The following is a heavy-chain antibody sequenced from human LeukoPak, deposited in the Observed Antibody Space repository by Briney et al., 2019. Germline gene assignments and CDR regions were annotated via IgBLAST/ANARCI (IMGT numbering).Heavy chain of an antibody. CDR2: INPNSGGT. J-gene: IGHJ4*02. D-gene: IGHD6-13*01. Sequence: EASVKVSCKASGYTFTGYYMHWVRQAPGQGLEWMGRINPNSGGTTYAQKFQGRVTMTRDTSISTAYMELSRLRSDDTAVYYCARGFRAAALYYFDYWGQGTLVTVSS. CDR3: ARGFRAAALYYFDY. CDR1: GYTFTGYY. V-gene: IGHV1-2*06.